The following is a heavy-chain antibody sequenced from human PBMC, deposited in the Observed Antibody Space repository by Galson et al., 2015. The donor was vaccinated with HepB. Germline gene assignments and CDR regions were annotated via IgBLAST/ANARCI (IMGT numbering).Heavy chain of an antibody. Sequence: TLSLTCTVSGGSISSADHYWSWIRQPPGKGLEWIGHIYYSGSTYYNPSLKSRLTISVDTSKNQFSLNLSSVTAADTAVYYCAREVRWDLLPVYFDNWGQGTLVTVSS. CDR1: GGSISSADHY. CDR3: AREVRWDLLPVYFDN. D-gene: IGHD1-26*01. CDR2: IYYSGST. J-gene: IGHJ4*02. V-gene: IGHV4-30-4*01.